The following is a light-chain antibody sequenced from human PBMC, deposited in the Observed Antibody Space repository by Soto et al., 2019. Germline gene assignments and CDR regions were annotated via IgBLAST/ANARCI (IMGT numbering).Light chain of an antibody. V-gene: IGKV4-1*01. CDR3: QQYYSIPYT. CDR2: WAS. Sequence: DIAMTQSPDSLAVSLGERATINCKSSQSVLYSSNNKHYLAWYQQKPGQPPKLLIYWASARESGVPDRFSGSGSGIDFTLTISSLQAEDVAVYSCQQYYSIPYTFGQGTKLEIK. J-gene: IGKJ2*01. CDR1: QSVLYSSNNKHY.